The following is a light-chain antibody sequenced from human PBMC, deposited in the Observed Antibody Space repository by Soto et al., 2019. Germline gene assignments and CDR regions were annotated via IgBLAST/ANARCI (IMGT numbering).Light chain of an antibody. CDR1: SSDVGGYNY. CDR3: SSFTSSYTRV. Sequence: QSVLTQPASVSGSPGQSITISCTGISSDVGGYNYVSWYQQHPGKAPKLMIYDVSNRPSGVSNRFSGSKSGNTASLTISGLRAEDEADYYCSSFTSSYTRVFGGGTKVTVL. J-gene: IGLJ2*01. CDR2: DVS. V-gene: IGLV2-14*01.